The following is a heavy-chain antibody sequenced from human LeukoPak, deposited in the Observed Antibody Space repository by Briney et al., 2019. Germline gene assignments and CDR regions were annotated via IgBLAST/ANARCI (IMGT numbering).Heavy chain of an antibody. CDR2: ISRSGSTK. V-gene: IGHV3-11*01. CDR3: ARDNSVRDEAWWFNP. D-gene: IGHD5-24*01. J-gene: IGHJ5*02. Sequence: GGSLRLSCAASGFTFSDYNMRWIRQAPGKGLEWVSSISRSGSTKYYADSVKGRFTISRDNAKNSLFLQMNSLRAEDTAVDYCARDNSVRDEAWWFNPWGQGTLVTVSS. CDR1: GFTFSDYN.